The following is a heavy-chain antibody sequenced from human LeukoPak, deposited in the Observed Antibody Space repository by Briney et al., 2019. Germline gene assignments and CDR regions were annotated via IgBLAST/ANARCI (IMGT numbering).Heavy chain of an antibody. CDR3: ARGRYYYDSSGYPDY. D-gene: IGHD3-22*01. V-gene: IGHV3-11*04. CDR1: GFTFSDYY. CDR2: ISSSGSTI. J-gene: IGHJ4*02. Sequence: GGSLRLSCATSGFTFSDYYMSWIRQAPGKGLEWVSYISSSGSTIYYADSVKDRFTISRDNAKNSLYLQMNSLRAEDTAVYYCARGRYYYDSSGYPDYWGQGTLVTVSS.